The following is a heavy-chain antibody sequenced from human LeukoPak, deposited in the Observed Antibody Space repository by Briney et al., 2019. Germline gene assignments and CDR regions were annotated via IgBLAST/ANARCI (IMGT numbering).Heavy chain of an antibody. V-gene: IGHV3-23*01. CDR3: VREDTPATANY. J-gene: IGHJ4*02. CDR2: ISGSGGST. Sequence: GGSLRLSCEASGATFSSYAMNWGRQAPGKGLEWVSAISGSGGSTYYADSVKGRFTISRDNSKNTLYLQMNSLRAEDTAVYYCVREDTPATANYWGQGTLVTISS. CDR1: GATFSSYA. D-gene: IGHD2-21*02.